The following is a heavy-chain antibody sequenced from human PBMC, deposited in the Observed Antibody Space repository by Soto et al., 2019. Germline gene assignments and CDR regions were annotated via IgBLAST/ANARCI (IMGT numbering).Heavy chain of an antibody. V-gene: IGHV1-8*01. D-gene: IGHD2-21*01. CDR3: ARAGGEQYGMDV. J-gene: IGHJ6*02. CDR1: GYTFTSYD. CDR2: MNPNSGNT. Sequence: ASVKVSCKASGYTFTSYDINWVRQATGQGLEWMGWMNPNSGNTGYAQKCQVRVTMTRNTSISTAYMELSSLRSEDTAVYYCARAGGEQYGMDVWGQGTTVTVSS.